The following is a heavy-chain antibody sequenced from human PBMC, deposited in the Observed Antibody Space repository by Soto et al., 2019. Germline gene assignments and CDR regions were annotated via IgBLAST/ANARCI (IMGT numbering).Heavy chain of an antibody. D-gene: IGHD4-17*01. CDR1: GVSISSGGYY. Sequence: TLSLTCTVSGVSISSGGYYWSWIRQHPGKGLEGIGYIYYSGRTHYNPSLKSRVTISVDTSKNQFALKLSSVTAADTAVYYCARDVQDDYGDYGSRYFDYWGQGTLVPGSS. V-gene: IGHV4-31*03. CDR3: ARDVQDDYGDYGSRYFDY. CDR2: IYYSGRT. J-gene: IGHJ4*02.